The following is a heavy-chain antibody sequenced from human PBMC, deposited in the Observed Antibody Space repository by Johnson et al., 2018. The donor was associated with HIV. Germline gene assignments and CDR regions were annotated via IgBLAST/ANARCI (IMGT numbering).Heavy chain of an antibody. J-gene: IGHJ3*02. CDR1: GFPFRDSA. V-gene: IGHV3-30-3*01. Sequence: QVQLVESGGGVVQPGTSLTLSCAASGFPFRDSAMHWVRPAPGRGMEWPAVIIFDGVYKHHAESVRGRFTISRDHSKATLYLQMNSLRGEDTAVYYCARGPPPFARFGVAAKPNDAFDIWGQGTMVTVSS. D-gene: IGHD3-3*01. CDR3: ARGPPPFARFGVAAKPNDAFDI. CDR2: IIFDGVYK.